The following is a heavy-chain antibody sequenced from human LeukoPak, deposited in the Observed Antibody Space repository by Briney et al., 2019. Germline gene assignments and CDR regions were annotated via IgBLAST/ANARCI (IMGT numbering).Heavy chain of an antibody. CDR2: ISGSGGNT. J-gene: IGHJ1*01. CDR3: AGDRRYDSSGYFQH. D-gene: IGHD3-22*01. Sequence: GGSLRLSCAASGFTFSIYAMSWVRQAPGRGLEWVSAISGSGGNTYYADSVKGRFTISRDNSKTMLYLQMNSLRVEDTAVYYCAGDRRYDSSGYFQHWGQGTLVTVSS. V-gene: IGHV3-23*01. CDR1: GFTFSIYA.